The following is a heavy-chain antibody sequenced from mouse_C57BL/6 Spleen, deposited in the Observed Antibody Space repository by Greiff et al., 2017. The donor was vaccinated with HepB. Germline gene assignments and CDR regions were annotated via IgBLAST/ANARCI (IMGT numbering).Heavy chain of an antibody. CDR3: AGDHYDYDAY. CDR1: GFPITSGYY. Sequence: QVQLQQSGPGLVKPSQSLFLTCSITGFPITSGYYWIWIRQSPGKPLEWMGYITHSGETFYNPSLQSPISITRETSKNQFFLQLNSVTTEDTAMYYCAGDHYDYDAYWGQGTLVTVSA. J-gene: IGHJ3*01. D-gene: IGHD2-4*01. V-gene: IGHV12-3*01. CDR2: ITHSGET.